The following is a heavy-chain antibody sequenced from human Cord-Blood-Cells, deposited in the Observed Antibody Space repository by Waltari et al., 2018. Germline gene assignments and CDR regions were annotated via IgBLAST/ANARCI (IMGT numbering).Heavy chain of an antibody. V-gene: IGHV1-3*01. CDR1: GYTFTSYA. J-gene: IGHJ4*02. Sequence: QVQLVQSGAEVKKPGASVKVSCKASGYTFTSYAMHWVRQAPGQRLEWMGWINAGNGNTKYSQKFQGRVTITRDTSASTAYMELSSLRSEDTAVYYCARDGGYCSSTSCYDRYFDYWGQGTLVTVSS. D-gene: IGHD2-2*01. CDR2: INAGNGNT. CDR3: ARDGGYCSSTSCYDRYFDY.